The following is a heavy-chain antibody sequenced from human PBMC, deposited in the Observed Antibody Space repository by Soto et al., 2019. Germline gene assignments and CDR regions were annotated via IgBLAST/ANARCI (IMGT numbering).Heavy chain of an antibody. J-gene: IGHJ3*02. CDR1: GGSISSYY. CDR3: ARTYDSSGPNSGGYGFDI. D-gene: IGHD3-22*01. CDR2: IYYSGST. Sequence: QVQLQESGPGLLQPSETLSLTCTVAGGSISSYYWSWIRQPPGKGLEWIGYIYYSGSTNYNPSLKSRVTISVDTSKNQFSLKLSSVTAADTAVYYCARTYDSSGPNSGGYGFDIWGQGTMVTVSS. V-gene: IGHV4-59*01.